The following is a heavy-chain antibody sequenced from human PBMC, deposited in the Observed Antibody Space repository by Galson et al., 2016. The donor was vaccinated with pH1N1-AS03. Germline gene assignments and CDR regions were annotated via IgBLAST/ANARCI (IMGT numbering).Heavy chain of an antibody. Sequence: SVKVSCKASGYTFSDYYVHWVRQAPGQELEWMGWINPSSGGTKYAQKFQGRVTMTRGTSISTAFMELSRLTPDDTAVYFCARGGGSSLDYWGQGTLVPVSS. J-gene: IGHJ4*02. CDR3: ARGGGSSLDY. CDR1: GYTFSDYY. CDR2: INPSSGGT. V-gene: IGHV1-2*02. D-gene: IGHD1-26*01.